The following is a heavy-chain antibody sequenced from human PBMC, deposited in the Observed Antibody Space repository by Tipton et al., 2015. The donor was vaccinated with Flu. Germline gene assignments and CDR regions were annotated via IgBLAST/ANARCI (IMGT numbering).Heavy chain of an antibody. J-gene: IGHJ4*02. CDR2: INPSGGST. Sequence: QSEAEVKKPGASVTVSCKASGYTFTGYFLHWVRQAPRQGLEWMGVINPSGGSTTYAQKFQGRVTMTRDKSTRTFYMELSSLRFDDTALYYCARDLSFDFWGQGTLVTVSS. CDR3: ARDLSFDF. V-gene: IGHV1-46*01. CDR1: GYTFTGYF.